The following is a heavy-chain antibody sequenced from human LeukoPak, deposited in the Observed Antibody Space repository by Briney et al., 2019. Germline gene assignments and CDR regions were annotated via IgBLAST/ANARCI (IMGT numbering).Heavy chain of an antibody. V-gene: IGHV3-7*01. CDR1: GFTFSSYW. CDR2: IKQDGSEK. CDR3: ARVVGEDIVVVPAAISWFDP. J-gene: IGHJ5*02. Sequence: HPGGSLRLSCAASGFTFSSYWMSWVRQAPGKGLEWVANIKQDGSEKYYVDSVKGRFTISRDNAKNSLYLQMNSLRAEDTAVYYCARVVGEDIVVVPAAISWFDPWGQGTLVTVSS. D-gene: IGHD2-2*01.